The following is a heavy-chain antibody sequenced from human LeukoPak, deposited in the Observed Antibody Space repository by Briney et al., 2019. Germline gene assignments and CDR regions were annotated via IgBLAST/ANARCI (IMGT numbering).Heavy chain of an antibody. CDR3: AKDGAAAGTSNYYYYMDV. J-gene: IGHJ6*03. V-gene: IGHV3-53*05. CDR1: GFTVSKNY. CDR2: IYSGGNT. Sequence: PGGSLRLSCAASGFTVSKNYMNWVRQAPGKGLEWVSVIYSGGNTYYADSVKGRFTISRDNSKNTLYLQMNSLRAEDTAVYYCAKDGAAAGTSNYYYYMDVWGKGTTVTVSS. D-gene: IGHD6-13*01.